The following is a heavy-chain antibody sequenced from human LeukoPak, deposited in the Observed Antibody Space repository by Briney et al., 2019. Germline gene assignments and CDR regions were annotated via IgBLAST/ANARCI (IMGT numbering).Heavy chain of an antibody. Sequence: SETLSLTCAVYGGSFSGYYWSWIRQPPGKGLEWIGEINHSGSTNYNPSLKSRVTISVDTSKNQFSLKLSSVTAADTAVYYCARVLRYFDWVRANWFDPWGQGTLVTVSS. V-gene: IGHV4-34*01. CDR1: GGSFSGYY. J-gene: IGHJ5*02. CDR3: ARVLRYFDWVRANWFDP. D-gene: IGHD3-9*01. CDR2: INHSGST.